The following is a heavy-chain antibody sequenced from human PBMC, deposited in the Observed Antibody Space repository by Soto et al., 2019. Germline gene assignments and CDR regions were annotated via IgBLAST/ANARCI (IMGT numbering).Heavy chain of an antibody. CDR2: ISGSGGSK. V-gene: IGHV3-23*01. CDR3: AWLGFWSGYSYYYYYMDV. J-gene: IGHJ6*03. D-gene: IGHD3-3*01. Sequence: GSLRLSCAASGFTFSSYAMSWVRQAPGKGLEWVSAISGSGGSKYYADSMKGRFTISRDNYKNTLYLLMNSLRAEDTAVYYFAWLGFWSGYSYYYYYMDVWGKGTTVTVSS. CDR1: GFTFSSYA.